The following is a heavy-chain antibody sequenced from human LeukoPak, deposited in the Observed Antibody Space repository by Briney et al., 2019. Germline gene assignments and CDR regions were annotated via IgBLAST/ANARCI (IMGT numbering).Heavy chain of an antibody. D-gene: IGHD3-16*01. Sequence: SVKVSCKASGDTFSSCAISWVRQAPGQGLEWMGRIIPIFGTANYAQKFQGRVTITTDESTSTAYMELSSLRSEDTAVYYCAIVREDLYDYVWSHWGQGTLVTVSS. CDR1: GDTFSSCA. CDR3: AIVREDLYDYVWSH. J-gene: IGHJ4*02. CDR2: IIPIFGTA. V-gene: IGHV1-69*05.